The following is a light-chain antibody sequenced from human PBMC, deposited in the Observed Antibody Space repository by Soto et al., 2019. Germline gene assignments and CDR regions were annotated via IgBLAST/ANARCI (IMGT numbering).Light chain of an antibody. J-gene: IGKJ1*01. CDR1: QSISSW. Sequence: DFQMTQSPSTLSASVGDTVTITCRASQSISSWLAWYQQKPGQAPKLLIYRASILQSGVPSGFSAIGSGTEFILTINSLQPDDFATYYCQMYNTYSGTFGQGTKVDIK. V-gene: IGKV1-5*03. CDR3: QMYNTYSGT. CDR2: RAS.